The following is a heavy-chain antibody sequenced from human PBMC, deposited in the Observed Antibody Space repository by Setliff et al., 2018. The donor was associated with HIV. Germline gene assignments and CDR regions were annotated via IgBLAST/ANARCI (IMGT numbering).Heavy chain of an antibody. CDR1: GASISSDT. CDR2: IYNSEMI. CDR3: ATDTSIGWFYH. D-gene: IGHD1-1*01. J-gene: IGHJ5*01. Sequence: PSETLSLTCIVSGASISSDTWSWIRQPPGKGLQWIGFIYNSEMINYNPSLKSRVSMSLDTSKNQFSLRMNSVTAADTAVYYCATDTSIGWFYHWGQGTLVTVSS. V-gene: IGHV4-4*08.